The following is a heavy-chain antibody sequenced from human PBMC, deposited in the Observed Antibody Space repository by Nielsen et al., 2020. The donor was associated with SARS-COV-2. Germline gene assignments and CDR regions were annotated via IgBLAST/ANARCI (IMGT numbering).Heavy chain of an antibody. D-gene: IGHD6-19*01. CDR2: IYYSGST. CDR3: ARLGTFSVAGTNYYYGMDV. Sequence: SETLSLTCTVSGGSISSSSYYWGWIRQPPGKGLEWIGSIYYSGSTYYNPSLKSRVTISVDTSKNQFSLKLSSVTAADTAVYYCARLGTFSVAGTNYYYGMDVWGQGTTVTVSS. J-gene: IGHJ6*02. CDR1: GGSISSSSYY. V-gene: IGHV4-39*01.